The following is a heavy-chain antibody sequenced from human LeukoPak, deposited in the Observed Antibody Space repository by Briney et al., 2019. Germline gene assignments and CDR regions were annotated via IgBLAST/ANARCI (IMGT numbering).Heavy chain of an antibody. CDR1: GYTFTGYY. CDR3: ARESLSSGHTSCYFED. J-gene: IGHJ4*02. CDR2: INPNSGGT. Sequence: ASVKVSCKASGYTFTGYYMHWVRQAPGQGLEWMGWINPNSGGTNYAQKLQGRVTMTTDTSTSTAYMELRSLRSDDTAVYYCARESLSSGHTSCYFEDWGQGTLVSVSS. D-gene: IGHD2-2*01. V-gene: IGHV1-2*02.